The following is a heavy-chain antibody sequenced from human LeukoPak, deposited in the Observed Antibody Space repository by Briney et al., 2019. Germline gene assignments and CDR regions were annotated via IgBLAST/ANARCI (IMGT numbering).Heavy chain of an antibody. V-gene: IGHV1-2*02. J-gene: IGHJ4*02. CDR2: INPNSGGT. CDR1: GYTFTGYY. CDR3: ARYPLSYTSNWHYYFDY. Sequence: ASVKVSCKASGYTFTGYYMHWVRQAPGQGLEWMGWINPNSGGTNYAQKLQGRVTMTTDTSTSTAYVELRSLRSDDTAVYYCARYPLSYTSNWHYYFDYWGQGTLLTVSS. D-gene: IGHD1-7*01.